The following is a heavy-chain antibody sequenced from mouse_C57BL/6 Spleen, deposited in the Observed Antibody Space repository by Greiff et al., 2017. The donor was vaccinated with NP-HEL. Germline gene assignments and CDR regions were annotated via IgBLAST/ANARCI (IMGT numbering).Heavy chain of an antibody. CDR1: GYTFTSYW. Sequence: VQLQQPGAELVKPGASVKLSCKASGYTFTSYWMHWVKQRPGRGLEWIGRIDPNSGGTKYNEKFKSKATLTVDKPSSTAYMQLSSLTSEDSAVFDCAIDDCSSCGAWFADWGQGTLVTVSA. D-gene: IGHD1-1*01. V-gene: IGHV1-72*01. CDR2: IDPNSGGT. CDR3: AIDDCSSCGAWFAD. J-gene: IGHJ3*01.